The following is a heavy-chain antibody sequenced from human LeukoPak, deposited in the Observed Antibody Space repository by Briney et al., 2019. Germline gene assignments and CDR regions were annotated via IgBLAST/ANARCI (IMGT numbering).Heavy chain of an antibody. CDR2: ISYDGSNK. J-gene: IGHJ4*02. V-gene: IGHV3-30-3*01. CDR1: GFTFSSYA. Sequence: GGSLRLSCAASGFTFSSYAMHWVRQAPGKGLEWVAVISYDGSNKYYADSVKGRFTISRDNSKNTLYLQMNGLRAEDTAVYYCARSGYGGEAYFDYWGQGTLVTVSS. CDR3: ARSGYGGEAYFDY. D-gene: IGHD2-21*01.